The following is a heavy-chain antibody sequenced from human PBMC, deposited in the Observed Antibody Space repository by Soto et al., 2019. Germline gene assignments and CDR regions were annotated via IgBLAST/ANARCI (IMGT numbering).Heavy chain of an antibody. CDR3: AKARAFDI. CDR1: GFTFSSYG. V-gene: IGHV3-30*18. J-gene: IGHJ3*02. Sequence: GSLRLSCAASGFTFSSYGMHWVRQAPGKGLEWVAVISYDGSNKYYADSVKGRFTISRDNSKNTLYLQMNSLRAEDTAVYYCAKARAFDIWGQGTMVTVSS. CDR2: ISYDGSNK.